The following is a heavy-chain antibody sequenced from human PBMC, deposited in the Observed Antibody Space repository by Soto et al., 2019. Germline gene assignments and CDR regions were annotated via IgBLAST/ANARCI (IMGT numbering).Heavy chain of an antibody. J-gene: IGHJ4*02. Sequence: GGSLRLSCAASGFTISSNYMSWVRQAPGKGLEWVSVIYSGGNTYYADSVKGRFTISRDNSKNTLYLQMNSLRAEDTAVYYCAKARAQYYDFWSGYPVDYWGQGTLVTVSS. CDR1: GFTISSNY. V-gene: IGHV3-53*01. D-gene: IGHD3-3*01. CDR2: IYSGGNT. CDR3: AKARAQYYDFWSGYPVDY.